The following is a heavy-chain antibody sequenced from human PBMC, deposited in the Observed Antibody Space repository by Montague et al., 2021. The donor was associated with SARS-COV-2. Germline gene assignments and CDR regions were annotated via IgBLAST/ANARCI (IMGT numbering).Heavy chain of an antibody. J-gene: IGHJ4*02. CDR3: LCENKEGPINQ. CDR2: INRNGDNT. D-gene: IGHD1/OR15-1a*01. Sequence: SLRLSCAASGFTFDDYDMSWVRQAPGKGLEWVSCINRNGDNTDYGDSVKGRFIISRDNAKNSLYLQMNSLIAEDTALYYCLCENKEGPINQWGQGTLVTVTS. CDR1: GFTFDDYD. V-gene: IGHV3-20*04.